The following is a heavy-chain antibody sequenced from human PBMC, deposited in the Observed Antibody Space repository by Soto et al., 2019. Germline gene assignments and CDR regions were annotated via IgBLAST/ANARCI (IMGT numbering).Heavy chain of an antibody. V-gene: IGHV4-4*02. D-gene: IGHD6-19*01. CDR3: ARDLVPAVAATNWFDP. CDR1: GGSISSSNW. Sequence: ASETLSLTCAVSGGSISSSNWWSWVRQPPGKGLEWIGEIYHSGSTNYNPSLKSRVTISVDKSKNQFSLKLSSVTAADTAVYYCARDLVPAVAATNWFDPWGQGTLVTVSS. CDR2: IYHSGST. J-gene: IGHJ5*02.